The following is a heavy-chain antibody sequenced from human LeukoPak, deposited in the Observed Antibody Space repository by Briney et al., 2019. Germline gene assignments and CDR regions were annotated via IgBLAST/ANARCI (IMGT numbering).Heavy chain of an antibody. Sequence: GESLRLSCAASGFTFSTFGMHWVRQAPGKGLEWVALIWYDGGNKYYADSVKGRFTISRDNSRNTLYLQMNSLRAEDTAVYYCARNVGAYYYDSSGYYGYWGQGTLVTVSS. V-gene: IGHV3-33*01. CDR1: GFTFSTFG. CDR3: ARNVGAYYYDSSGYYGY. CDR2: IWYDGGNK. J-gene: IGHJ4*02. D-gene: IGHD3-22*01.